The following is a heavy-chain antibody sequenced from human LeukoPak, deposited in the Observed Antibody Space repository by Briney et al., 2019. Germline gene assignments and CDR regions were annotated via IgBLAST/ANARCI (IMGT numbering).Heavy chain of an antibody. Sequence: SETLSLTCTVSGGSISSHYWSWIRQPPGKGLEWIGYIYYSGSTNYNPSLKSRVTISVDTSKNQFSLKLSSVTAADTAVYYCARAGIAAADDAFDIWGQGTMVTVSS. CDR3: ARAGIAAADDAFDI. D-gene: IGHD6-13*01. CDR2: IYYSGST. J-gene: IGHJ3*02. V-gene: IGHV4-59*08. CDR1: GGSISSHY.